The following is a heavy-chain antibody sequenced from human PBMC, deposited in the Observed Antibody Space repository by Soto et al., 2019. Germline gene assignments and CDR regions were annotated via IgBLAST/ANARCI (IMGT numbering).Heavy chain of an antibody. CDR2: IYYSGST. CDR3: ARGYGDYFLAKNWFDP. J-gene: IGHJ5*02. CDR1: GVSISSGGYY. V-gene: IGHV4-31*03. D-gene: IGHD4-17*01. Sequence: SETLSLTCTVSGVSISSGGYYWSWIRQHPGKGLEWIGYIYYSGSTYYNPSLKSRVTISVDTSKNQFSLKLSSVTAADTAVYYCARGYGDYFLAKNWFDPWGQGTLVTVSS.